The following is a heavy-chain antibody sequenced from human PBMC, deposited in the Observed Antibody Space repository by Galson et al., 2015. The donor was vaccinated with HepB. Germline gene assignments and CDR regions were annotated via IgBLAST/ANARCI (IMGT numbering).Heavy chain of an antibody. V-gene: IGHV3-30*18. CDR3: AKTRPMDYGGDYYFDY. CDR2: ISYDGSNK. D-gene: IGHD4-23*01. J-gene: IGHJ4*02. CDR1: GFTFSSYA. Sequence: SLRLSCAASGFTFSSYAMSWVRQAPGKGLEWVAVISYDGSNKYYADSVKGRFTISRDNSKNTLYLQMNSLRAEDTAVYYCAKTRPMDYGGDYYFDYWGQGTLVTVSS.